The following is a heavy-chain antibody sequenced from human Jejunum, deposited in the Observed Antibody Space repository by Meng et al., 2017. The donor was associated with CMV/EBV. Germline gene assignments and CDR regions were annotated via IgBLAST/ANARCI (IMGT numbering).Heavy chain of an antibody. V-gene: IGHV1-18*01. Sequence: QAQLLPPGGEGKKPGSSVKVSCKASGYTFTNYGITWVRQAPGQGLEWMGWISAYNGNTNYAQTLQGRVTMTTDTSTSTAYMELRSLRSDDTAVYYCARVEVGITSGDYWGQGTLVTVSS. J-gene: IGHJ4*02. CDR1: GYTFTNYG. CDR2: ISAYNGNT. D-gene: IGHD1-26*01. CDR3: ARVEVGITSGDY.